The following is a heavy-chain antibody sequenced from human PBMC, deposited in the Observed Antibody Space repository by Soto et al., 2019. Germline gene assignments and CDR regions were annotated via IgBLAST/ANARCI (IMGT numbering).Heavy chain of an antibody. Sequence: PGGSLRLSCAASAFTFSSYWMHWVRQAPGKGLVWVSRINSDGSSTTYADSVKGRFTISRDNAKNTLFLQMNSLRAEDTAVYYCTRHYYDTFGYWGQGTLVTVSS. J-gene: IGHJ4*02. CDR3: TRHYYDTFGY. V-gene: IGHV3-74*01. CDR2: INSDGSST. CDR1: AFTFSSYW. D-gene: IGHD3-22*01.